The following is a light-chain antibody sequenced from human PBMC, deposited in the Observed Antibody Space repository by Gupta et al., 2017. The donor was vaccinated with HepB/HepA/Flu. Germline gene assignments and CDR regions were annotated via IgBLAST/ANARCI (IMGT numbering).Light chain of an antibody. CDR3: ATWDDSLSGYV. J-gene: IGLJ1*01. CDR2: RNN. V-gene: IGLV1-47*01. Sequence: SVLTQPPSASGTPGQRVTISCSGSSSNIGSNYVYWYQQFPGTAPKLLIYRNNQRPSGVPDRFSGSKSGTSASLAISGLRSDDMADYYCATWDDSLSGYVFGNGTKVTVL. CDR1: SSNIGSNY.